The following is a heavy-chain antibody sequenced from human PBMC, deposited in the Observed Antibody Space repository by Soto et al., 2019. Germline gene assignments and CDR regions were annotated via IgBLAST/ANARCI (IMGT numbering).Heavy chain of an antibody. V-gene: IGHV4-31*03. J-gene: IGHJ4*02. CDR1: GGSISSGGYY. CDR2: IYYSGST. Sequence: QVQLQELGPGLVKPSQTLSLTCTVSGGSISSGGYYWSWIRQHPGKGLEWIGYIYYSGSTYYNPSLKSRVTISVDTSKNQFSLKLSSVTAADTAVYYCAREAVVAAKGFVDYWGQGTLVTVSS. CDR3: AREAVVAAKGFVDY. D-gene: IGHD2-15*01.